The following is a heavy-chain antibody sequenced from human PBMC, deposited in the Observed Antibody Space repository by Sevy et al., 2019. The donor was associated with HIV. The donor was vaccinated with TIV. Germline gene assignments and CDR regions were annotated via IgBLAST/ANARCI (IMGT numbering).Heavy chain of an antibody. J-gene: IGHJ4*02. D-gene: IGHD5-18*01. V-gene: IGHV3-11*01. Sequence: GESLKISCAASGFTFSDYYMSWIRQAPGKGLEWVSYISSSGSTIYYADSVKGRFTISRDNAKNSLYLQMNSLRAEDTAVYYCARDGRRGYSYGCYFDYWGQGTLVTVSS. CDR2: ISSSGSTI. CDR3: ARDGRRGYSYGCYFDY. CDR1: GFTFSDYY.